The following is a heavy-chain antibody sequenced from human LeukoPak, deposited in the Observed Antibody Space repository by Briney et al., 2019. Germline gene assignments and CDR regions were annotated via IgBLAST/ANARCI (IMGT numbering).Heavy chain of an antibody. CDR3: TKTITMIVVVKSTFDY. CDR2: ISGSGGST. CDR1: GFTFSSYA. Sequence: GGSLRLSCAASGFTFSSYAMSWVRQAPGKGLEWVSAISGSGGSTYYADSVKGRFTIPRDNSKNTLYLQMNSLRAEDTAVYYCTKTITMIVVVKSTFDYWGQGTLVTVSS. J-gene: IGHJ4*02. V-gene: IGHV3-23*01. D-gene: IGHD3-22*01.